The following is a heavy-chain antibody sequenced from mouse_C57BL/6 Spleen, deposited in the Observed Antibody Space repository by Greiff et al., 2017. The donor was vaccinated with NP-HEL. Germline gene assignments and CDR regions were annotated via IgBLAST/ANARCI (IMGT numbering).Heavy chain of an antibody. CDR1: GFTFSSYT. CDR3: ASRYGNYEGAWFAY. CDR2: ISGGGGNT. Sequence: EVKLMESGGGLVKPGGSLKLSCAASGFTFSSYTMSWVRQTPEKRLEWVATISGGGGNTYYPDSVKGRFTISRDNAKNTLYLQMSSLRSEDTALYYCASRYGNYEGAWFAYWGQGTLVTVSA. V-gene: IGHV5-9*01. J-gene: IGHJ3*01. D-gene: IGHD2-1*01.